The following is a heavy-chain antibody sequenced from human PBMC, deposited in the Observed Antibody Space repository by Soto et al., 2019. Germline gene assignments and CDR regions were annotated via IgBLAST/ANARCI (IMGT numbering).Heavy chain of an antibody. CDR1: GGSVSSGSYY. D-gene: IGHD2-15*01. CDR3: AGGLNWFDP. V-gene: IGHV4-61*01. CDR2: IYYSGST. Sequence: TSETLSLTCTVPGGSVSSGSYYWSWIRQPPGKGLEWIGYIYYSGSTNYNPSLKSRVTISVDTSKNQFSLKLSSVTAADTAVYYCAGGLNWFDPWGQGTLVTVSS. J-gene: IGHJ5*02.